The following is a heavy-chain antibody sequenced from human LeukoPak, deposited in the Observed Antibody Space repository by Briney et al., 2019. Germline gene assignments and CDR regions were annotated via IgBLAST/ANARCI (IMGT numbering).Heavy chain of an antibody. D-gene: IGHD7-27*01. CDR3: AKKTVSTGEAFDY. J-gene: IGHJ4*02. V-gene: IGHV3-7*03. CDR2: IKVDGSEK. CDR1: GFTFSNFW. Sequence: GGSLRLSCVASGFTFSNFWMSWVRQAPGKGLEWVANIKVDGSEKYYADSVKGRFTISRDNAENSLYLQMNSLRAEDTAVYYCAKKTVSTGEAFDYWGQGTQVTVSS.